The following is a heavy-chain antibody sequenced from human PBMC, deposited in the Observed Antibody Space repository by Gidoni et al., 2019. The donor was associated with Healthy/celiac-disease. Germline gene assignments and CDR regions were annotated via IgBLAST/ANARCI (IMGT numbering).Heavy chain of an antibody. CDR1: GGSISSYY. V-gene: IGHV4-59*01. Sequence: QVQLQESGPGLVKPSETLSLTCTVPGGSISSYYWSWIRQPPGKGLEWIGYIYYSGSTNYNPSLKSRVTISVDTSKNQFSLKLSSVTAADTAVYYCARVATIFGVALDVWGQGTTVTVSS. CDR3: ARVATIFGVALDV. J-gene: IGHJ6*02. CDR2: IYYSGST. D-gene: IGHD3-3*01.